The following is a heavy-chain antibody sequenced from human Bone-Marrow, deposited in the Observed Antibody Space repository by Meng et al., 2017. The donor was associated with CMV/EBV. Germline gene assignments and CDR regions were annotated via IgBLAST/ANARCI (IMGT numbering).Heavy chain of an antibody. CDR3: ARDGGSTFFDY. D-gene: IGHD3-16*01. V-gene: IGHV3-48*04. CDR2: ISSSSSTI. J-gene: IGHJ4*02. Sequence: GESLKISCAASGFTFSSYSMNWVRQAPGKGLEWVSYISSSSSTIYYADSVKGRFTISRDNAKNSLYLQMNSLRAEDTAVYYCARDGGSTFFDYWGQGGLVTVSS. CDR1: GFTFSSYS.